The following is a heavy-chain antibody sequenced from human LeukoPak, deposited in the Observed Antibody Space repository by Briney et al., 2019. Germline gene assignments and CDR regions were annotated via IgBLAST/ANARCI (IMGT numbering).Heavy chain of an antibody. CDR3: ARVAITMVRGVTETLLDG. J-gene: IGHJ6*04. V-gene: IGHV4-59*01. Sequence: SETLSLTCTVSGGSISSYYWSWIRQPPGHGLKWIGYIYYSGSTNYNPSLKRRVTISVDTSKNQFSLRLSSVTAADTAVYYCARVAITMVRGVTETLLDGGGEGTTVTVSS. D-gene: IGHD3-10*01. CDR1: GGSISSYY. CDR2: IYYSGST.